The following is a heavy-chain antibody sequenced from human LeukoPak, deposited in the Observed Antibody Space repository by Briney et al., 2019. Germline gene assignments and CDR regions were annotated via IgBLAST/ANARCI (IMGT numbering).Heavy chain of an antibody. V-gene: IGHV4-59*11. CDR3: ARSSRGYGAAFDI. CDR2: IYYSGST. Sequence: SETLSLTCTVSGGSNSSHYWSWIRQPPGKGLEGIGYIYYSGSTNYNPSLKSRVTISVDTSKNQFSLKLSSVTAADTAVYYCARSSRGYGAAFDIWGQGTMVTVSS. J-gene: IGHJ3*02. CDR1: GGSNSSHY. D-gene: IGHD5-12*01.